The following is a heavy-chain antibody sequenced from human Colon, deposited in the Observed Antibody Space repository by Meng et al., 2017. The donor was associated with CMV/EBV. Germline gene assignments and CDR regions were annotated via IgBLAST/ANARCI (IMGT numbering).Heavy chain of an antibody. CDR2: YYQCGST. Sequence: LRCAGSGCSFSHGRSWKWVHQTADKELGGISEYYQCGSTIYNPSLERRVTMSIVTSRNQFYLKLDSVTAANTAIYYCARWFNALDIWGQGTMVTVSS. D-gene: IGHD2-8*01. V-gene: IGHV4-4*02. J-gene: IGHJ3*02. CDR1: GCSFSHGRS. CDR3: ARWFNALDI.